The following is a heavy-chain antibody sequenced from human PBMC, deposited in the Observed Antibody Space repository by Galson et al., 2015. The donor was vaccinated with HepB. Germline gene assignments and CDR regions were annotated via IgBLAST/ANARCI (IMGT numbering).Heavy chain of an antibody. J-gene: IGHJ4*02. D-gene: IGHD3-10*01. CDR2: IIPIFGTA. Sequence: SVKVSCKASGGTFSSHAISWVRQAPGQGLEWMGGIIPIFGTANYAQKFQGRVTITADESTSTAYMELSSLRSEDTAVYYCARGDTMVRGAPRDWGQGTLVTVSS. CDR3: ARGDTMVRGAPRD. V-gene: IGHV1-69*13. CDR1: GGTFSSHA.